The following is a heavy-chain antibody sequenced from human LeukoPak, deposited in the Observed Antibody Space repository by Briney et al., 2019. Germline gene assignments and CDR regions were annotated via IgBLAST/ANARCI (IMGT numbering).Heavy chain of an antibody. Sequence: GGSLRLSCAASGFTFSSYAMSWVRQAPGKGLEWISAISGSGGSTYYADSVKGRFTISRDNSKNTLYLQMNSLRAEDTAVYYCAKDSVVVPAAYFDYWGQGTLVTVSS. CDR3: AKDSVVVPAAYFDY. V-gene: IGHV3-23*01. CDR2: ISGSGGST. CDR1: GFTFSSYA. D-gene: IGHD2-2*01. J-gene: IGHJ4*02.